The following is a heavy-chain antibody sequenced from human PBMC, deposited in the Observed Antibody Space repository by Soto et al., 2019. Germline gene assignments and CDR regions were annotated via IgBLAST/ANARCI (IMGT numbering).Heavy chain of an antibody. D-gene: IGHD2-15*01. CDR2: MFYIGLT. J-gene: IGHJ3*01. CDR1: GYSVTSSDYY. V-gene: IGHV4-39*01. Sequence: TSETLSLTCSVSGYSVTSSDYYWAWIRHPPGKGLEWIGSMFYIGLTYYNPSLKSRVTLSVDTSKNQFSVRLNSVTDADTAVYYCAPLSVSLSGPYGIHVWGQGT. CDR3: APLSVSLSGPYGIHV.